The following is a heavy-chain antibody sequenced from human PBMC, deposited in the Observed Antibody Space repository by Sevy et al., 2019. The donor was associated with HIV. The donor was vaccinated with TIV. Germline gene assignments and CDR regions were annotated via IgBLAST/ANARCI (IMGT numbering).Heavy chain of an antibody. CDR2: ISWNSGDI. D-gene: IGHD5-18*01. J-gene: IGHJ4*02. CDR3: AKDWLRGYRYGYPHY. CDR1: GFTFDHIA. V-gene: IGHV3-9*01. Sequence: GGSLRLSCAVTGFTFDHIAFHWVRQAPGKGLEWVSGISWNSGDIGYADSVKGRFTISRDNAKKAVYLQMNSLRVGDTALYYCAKDWLRGYRYGYPHYWGQGTLVTFSS.